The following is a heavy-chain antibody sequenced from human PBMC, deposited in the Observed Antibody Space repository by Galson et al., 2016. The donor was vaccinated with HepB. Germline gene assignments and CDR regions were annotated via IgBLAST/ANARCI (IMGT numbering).Heavy chain of an antibody. CDR1: GDSVSSNSAT. D-gene: IGHD1-1*01. J-gene: IGHJ6*02. CDR3: ARRTGNGFDV. Sequence: GAISGDSVSSNSATWNWIRLSPSRGLEWLGRTYYRSKWYSDYALSVKSRITINADTSKSQFSLQLNSVTPEDTAVYYCARRTGNGFDVWGQGTTVTVSS. V-gene: IGHV6-1*01. CDR2: TYYRSKWYS.